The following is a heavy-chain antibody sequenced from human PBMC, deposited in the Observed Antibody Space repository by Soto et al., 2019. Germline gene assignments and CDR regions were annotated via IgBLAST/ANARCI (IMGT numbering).Heavy chain of an antibody. CDR3: AADLRYDSSGYYLYNWFDP. Sequence: EASVKVSCKASGFTFTSSAVQWVRQARGQRLEWIGWIVVGSGNTNYAQKFQERVTITRDMSTSTAYMELSSLRSEDTAVYYCAADLRYDSSGYYLYNWFDPWGQGTLVTVSS. CDR1: GFTFTSSA. D-gene: IGHD3-22*01. J-gene: IGHJ5*02. V-gene: IGHV1-58*01. CDR2: IVVGSGNT.